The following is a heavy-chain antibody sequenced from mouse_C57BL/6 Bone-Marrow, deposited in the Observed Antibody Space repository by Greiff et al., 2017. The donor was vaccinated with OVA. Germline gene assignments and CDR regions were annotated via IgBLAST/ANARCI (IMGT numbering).Heavy chain of an antibody. J-gene: IGHJ1*03. CDR3: AREGGSWYFDV. Sequence: VQLQQSGPELVKPGASVKISCKASGYAFSSSWMNWVQQRPGKGLEWIGRIYPGDGDTNYNGKFKGKATLTADKSSSTAYMQLSSLTSEDSAVYFCAREGGSWYFDVWGTGTTVTVSS. V-gene: IGHV1-82*01. D-gene: IGHD1-1*01. CDR2: IYPGDGDT. CDR1: GYAFSSSW.